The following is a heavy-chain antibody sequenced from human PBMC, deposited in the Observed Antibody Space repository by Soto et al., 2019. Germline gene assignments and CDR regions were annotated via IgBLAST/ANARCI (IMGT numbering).Heavy chain of an antibody. CDR1: GGSFSNYI. Sequence: QVHLVQSGAEVKKPGSSVKVSCKASGGSFSNYIFAWVRQVPGQGLEWMGGTNPMFATAQYAQKLQGRVTITADESTSTVYMDLTSLTSDDTAVYYCARGLFGQQWLVGFDTWGQGTLVTVSS. CDR2: TNPMFATA. CDR3: ARGLFGQQWLVGFDT. D-gene: IGHD6-19*01. V-gene: IGHV1-69*01. J-gene: IGHJ4*02.